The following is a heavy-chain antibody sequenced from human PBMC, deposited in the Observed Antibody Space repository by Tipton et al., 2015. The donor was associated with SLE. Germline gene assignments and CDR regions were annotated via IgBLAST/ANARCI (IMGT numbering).Heavy chain of an antibody. J-gene: IGHJ4*02. V-gene: IGHV4-34*09. CDR2: IHNSGRT. CDR1: GGSFSGYY. CDR3: VRDSVFGHYFDD. Sequence: TLSLTCAVYGGSFSGYYWSWIRQPPGKGLEWIGYIHNSGRTYYNPSLKSRVSISADTSKNQFSLNLSSVTAADSAVYYCVRDSVFGHYFDDWGQGTLVTVSS. D-gene: IGHD3-10*01.